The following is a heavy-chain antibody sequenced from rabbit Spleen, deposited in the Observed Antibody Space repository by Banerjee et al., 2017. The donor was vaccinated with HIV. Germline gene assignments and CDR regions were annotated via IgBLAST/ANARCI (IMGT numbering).Heavy chain of an antibody. CDR2: IYAGSSGST. CDR3: ARDLTVGGNGLDL. J-gene: IGHJ4*01. V-gene: IGHV1S40*01. Sequence: QQLEESGGDLVKPGASLTLTCTASGFDFSSIGYMCWVRQAPGKGLEWIACIYAGSSGSTYYASWAKGRFTISKTSSTTVTLQMTSLTVADTATYFCARDLTVGGNGLDLWGPGTLVTVS. D-gene: IGHD1-1*01. CDR1: GFDFSSIGY.